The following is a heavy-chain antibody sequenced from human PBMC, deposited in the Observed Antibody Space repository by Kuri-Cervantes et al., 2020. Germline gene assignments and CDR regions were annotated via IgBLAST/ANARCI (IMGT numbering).Heavy chain of an antibody. D-gene: IGHD3-9*01. J-gene: IGHJ5*02. V-gene: IGHV4-34*01. CDR3: ARAALLRYFDWLNWFDP. CDR1: GGSFSGYY. Sequence: GSLRLSCAVYGGSFSGYYWSWIRQPPGKGLEWIGEINHSGSTNYNPSLKSRVIISVDTSKNQFSLKLSSVTAADTAVYYCARAALLRYFDWLNWFDPWGQGTLVTVSS. CDR2: INHSGST.